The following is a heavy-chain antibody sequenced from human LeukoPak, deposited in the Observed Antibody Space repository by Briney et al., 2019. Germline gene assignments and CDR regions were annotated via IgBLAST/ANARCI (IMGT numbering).Heavy chain of an antibody. J-gene: IGHJ4*02. V-gene: IGHV3-23*01. CDR2: ISGSGGST. D-gene: IGHD4-17*01. Sequence: PGGSLRLSCAASGFTFSSYAMSWVRQAPGKGLEWVSAISGSGGSTYYADSVKGRFTISRDNSKNTLYLQMNSLRAEDTAVYYCAKGPTTVTYVRAYYFDYWGQGTLVTVSS. CDR1: GFTFSSYA. CDR3: AKGPTTVTYVRAYYFDY.